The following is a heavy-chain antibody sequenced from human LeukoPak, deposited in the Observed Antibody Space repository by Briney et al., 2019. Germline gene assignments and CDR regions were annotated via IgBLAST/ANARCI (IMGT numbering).Heavy chain of an antibody. J-gene: IGHJ4*02. V-gene: IGHV3-15*05. Sequence: PGGSLRLSCAASGFTFSDAWMTWVRQAPGKGLEWVGRITSRTDGGTTDYAAPVKGKFTFSRDDSKNTLYLQMSSLKTEDTAVYYCTTDPNFDYVWGTYRLDYWGQGTLVTVSS. D-gene: IGHD3-16*02. CDR1: GFTFSDAW. CDR3: TTDPNFDYVWGTYRLDY. CDR2: ITSRTDGGTT.